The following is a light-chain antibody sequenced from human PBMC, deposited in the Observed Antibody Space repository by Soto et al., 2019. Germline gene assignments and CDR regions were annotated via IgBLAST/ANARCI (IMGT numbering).Light chain of an antibody. CDR2: KAS. CDR1: QSISSW. J-gene: IGKJ1*01. V-gene: IGKV1-5*03. CDR3: QQYNACPLT. Sequence: DIQLTLSPSTLSASVGDRVTITCRASQSISSWLAWYQQKPGKAPKLPIYKASNLESGVPSRFSGSGSGTEFTLTITSLQPDDFATYYCQQYNACPLTFGQGTKVDIK.